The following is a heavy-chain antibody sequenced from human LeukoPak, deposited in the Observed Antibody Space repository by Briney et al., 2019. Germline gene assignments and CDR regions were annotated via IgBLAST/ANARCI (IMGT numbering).Heavy chain of an antibody. D-gene: IGHD3-9*01. CDR2: IRGRGSST. V-gene: IGHV3-23*01. CDR1: GLTFSSYG. J-gene: IGHJ4*02. Sequence: PGGSLTLFCAASGLTFSSYGMRWVRQPPGRWLEWLSSIRGRGSSTYYADSVKCRFTISRDNSKNKLYVQMNSMRAEDTVVYYCVKDKEGQYYDILTGYIVYWGQGTLVTVSS. CDR3: VKDKEGQYYDILTGYIVY.